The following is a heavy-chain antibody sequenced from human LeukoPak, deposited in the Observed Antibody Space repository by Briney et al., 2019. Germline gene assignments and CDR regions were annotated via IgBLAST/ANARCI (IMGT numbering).Heavy chain of an antibody. V-gene: IGHV3-9*03. CDR3: AKVGTKLGIQGVLDY. D-gene: IGHD7-27*01. J-gene: IGHJ4*02. Sequence: GGSLRLSCAASGFTFDDYAMHWVRQAPGKGLEWVSGISWNSGSIGYADSVKGRFTISRDNAKNSLYLQMNSLRAEDMALYYCAKVGTKLGIQGVLDYWGQGTLVTVSS. CDR1: GFTFDDYA. CDR2: ISWNSGSI.